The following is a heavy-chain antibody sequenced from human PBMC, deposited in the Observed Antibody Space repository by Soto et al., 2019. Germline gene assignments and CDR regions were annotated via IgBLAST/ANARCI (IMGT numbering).Heavy chain of an antibody. CDR3: AKEETVISHYYYYYGMDV. CDR2: ISGTGGIT. D-gene: IGHD4-4*01. J-gene: IGHJ6*02. V-gene: IGHV3-23*01. CDR1: GFTFSSYA. Sequence: EVQLLESGGGLVQPGGSLRLSCAASGFTFSSYAMNWVRQAPGKGLEWVSVISGTGGITYYADSVKGRFTISRDNSKNTLYLQMDSLRAEDTAVYLCAKEETVISHYYYYYGMDVWGQGTTVTVSS.